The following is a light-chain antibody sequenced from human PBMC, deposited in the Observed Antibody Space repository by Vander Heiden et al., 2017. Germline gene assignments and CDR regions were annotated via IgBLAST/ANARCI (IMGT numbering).Light chain of an antibody. CDR2: AAS. CDR1: QRISSH. J-gene: IGKJ2*01. CDR3: QQGYSVPYT. Sequence: IPMTQSPFSLSASVGVRVTMTCRASQRISSHLNWYQQKPGEAPTLLIYAASSLQGGVPSRFSGSGSGTDFTLTISSLKPEDAATYFCQQGYSVPYTFGQGTKLAI. V-gene: IGKV1-39*01.